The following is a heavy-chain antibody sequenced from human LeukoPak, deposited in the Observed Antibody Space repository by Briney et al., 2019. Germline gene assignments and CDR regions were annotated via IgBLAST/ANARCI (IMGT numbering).Heavy chain of an antibody. Sequence: GASVKVSCKASGYTFTGYYMHWVRQAPGQGLEWMGWMNPNSGNTGYAQKFQGRVTITRNTSISTAYMELSSLRSEDTAVYYCASGRREVWSGYYTAYWFDPWGQGTLVTVSS. CDR1: GYTFTGYY. J-gene: IGHJ5*02. D-gene: IGHD3-3*01. CDR2: MNPNSGNT. V-gene: IGHV1-8*03. CDR3: ASGRREVWSGYYTAYWFDP.